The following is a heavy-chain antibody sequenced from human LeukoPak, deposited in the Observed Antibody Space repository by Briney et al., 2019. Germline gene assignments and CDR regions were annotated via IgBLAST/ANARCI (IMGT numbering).Heavy chain of an antibody. CDR3: ARDQGAGWLGY. CDR1: GYTFTTHD. J-gene: IGHJ4*02. CDR2: INAGNGDT. V-gene: IGHV1-3*01. D-gene: IGHD6-19*01. Sequence: GASVEVSCKASGYTFTTHDLTWVRQATGQGLEWMGWINAGNGDTKYSQKFQGRVTITRDTSASTAYMELSSLRSEDTAVYYCARDQGAGWLGYWGQGTLVTVSS.